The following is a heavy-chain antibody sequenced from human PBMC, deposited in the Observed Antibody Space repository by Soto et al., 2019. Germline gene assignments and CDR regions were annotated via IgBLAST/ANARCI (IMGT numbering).Heavy chain of an antibody. CDR1: GGSISSSSYY. CDR2: IYYSGST. D-gene: IGHD1-26*01. V-gene: IGHV4-39*01. Sequence: PSETLSLTCTVSGGSISSSSYYWGWIRQPPGKGLEWIGSIYYSGSTNYNPSLKSRVTISVDTSKNQFSLKLSSVTAADTAVYYCASRRDGKRGYFDYWGQGTLVTVSS. J-gene: IGHJ4*02. CDR3: ASRRDGKRGYFDY.